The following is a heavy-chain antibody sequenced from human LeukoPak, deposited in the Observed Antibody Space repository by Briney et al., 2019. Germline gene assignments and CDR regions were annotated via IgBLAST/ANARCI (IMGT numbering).Heavy chain of an antibody. D-gene: IGHD5-18*01. CDR1: GYTFTRYY. Sequence: ASVKVSCMASGYTFTRYYMHWVRQAPGQGLEWMGIINPSGGSSSYAQKFQGRVNMTRDTSTSTVYMELSSLSSEDTAVYYCGLRGYSYGYVSDYFDYWGQGTLVTVSS. CDR2: INPSGGSS. J-gene: IGHJ4*02. V-gene: IGHV1-46*01. CDR3: GLRGYSYGYVSDYFDY.